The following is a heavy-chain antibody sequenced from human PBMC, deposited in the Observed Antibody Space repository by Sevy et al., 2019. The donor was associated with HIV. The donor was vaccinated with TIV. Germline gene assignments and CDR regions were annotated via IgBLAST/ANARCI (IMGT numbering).Heavy chain of an antibody. CDR3: ARYNFWSGHYDYFDY. D-gene: IGHD3-3*01. Sequence: SETLSPTCSVSGGSISSHYWSWIRQPAGEGLEWIGRIDTSGGTNYNPSLKTRVTMSIDTSKNQFSLRLRSVTAADTAVYYCARYNFWSGHYDYFDYWGPGALVTVSS. J-gene: IGHJ4*02. CDR1: GGSISSHY. V-gene: IGHV4-4*07. CDR2: IDTSGGT.